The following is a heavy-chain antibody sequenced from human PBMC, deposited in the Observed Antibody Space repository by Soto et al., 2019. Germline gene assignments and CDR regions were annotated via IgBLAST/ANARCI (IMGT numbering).Heavy chain of an antibody. CDR3: ARGAPDVKVVGALHDF. CDR2: ISYEGDNK. Sequence: HPGGSLRLSCAASGFTFSLYAMQWVRQAPGKGLEWVAVISYEGDNKYYADSVRGRFTISRDSSKNTVYLQMNSLSPEDTALYSCARGAPDVKVVGALHDFWGQGTLVTVSS. V-gene: IGHV3-30*17. CDR1: GFTFSLYA. J-gene: IGHJ4*02.